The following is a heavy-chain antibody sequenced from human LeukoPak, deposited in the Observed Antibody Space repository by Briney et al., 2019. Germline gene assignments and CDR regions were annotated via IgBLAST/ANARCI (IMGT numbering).Heavy chain of an antibody. J-gene: IGHJ4*02. CDR2: IYPGDSDT. V-gene: IGHV5-51*01. D-gene: IGHD3-22*01. Sequence: GESLKISCKGSGYSFTSYWIGWVRQMPGKGLEWMGIIYPGDSDTRYSPCFQGQVTISADKSISTAYLQWRSLKASDTAMYYCARSIYYYDSSGYVAYFDYWGQGTLVTVSS. CDR1: GYSFTSYW. CDR3: ARSIYYYDSSGYVAYFDY.